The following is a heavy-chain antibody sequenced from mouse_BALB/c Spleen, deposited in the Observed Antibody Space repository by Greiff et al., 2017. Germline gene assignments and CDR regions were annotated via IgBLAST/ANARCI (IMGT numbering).Heavy chain of an antibody. Sequence: EVQLVESGTVLARPGASVKMSCKASGYTFTSYWMHWVKQRPGQGLEWIGAIYPGNSDTSNNQKFKGKAKLTAVTSTSTAYMELSSLTNEDSAVYYCTIERNSYYGSSYLGYWGQGTTLTVSS. J-gene: IGHJ2*01. CDR3: TIERNSYYGSSYLGY. V-gene: IGHV1-5*01. CDR1: GYTFTSYW. CDR2: IYPGNSDT. D-gene: IGHD1-1*01.